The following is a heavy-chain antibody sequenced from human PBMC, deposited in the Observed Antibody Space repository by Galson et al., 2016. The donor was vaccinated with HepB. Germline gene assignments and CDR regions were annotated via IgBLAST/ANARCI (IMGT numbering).Heavy chain of an antibody. CDR2: VEYSGRI. V-gene: IGHV4-59*01. J-gene: IGHJ4*02. CDR1: GGTMRCYY. D-gene: IGHD4-17*01. CDR3: ARGVYGAYFDY. Sequence: SETLSLTCTVSGGTMRCYYWSWIRQSPGQGLEWIGYVEYSGRIEYIPSLKSRVTISIDTAKNQFSLNLNSVTAADTAVYFCARGVYGAYFDYWGQGTLVTVSS.